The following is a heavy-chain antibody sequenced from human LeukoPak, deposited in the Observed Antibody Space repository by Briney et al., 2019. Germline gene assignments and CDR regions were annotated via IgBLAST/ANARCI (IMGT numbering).Heavy chain of an antibody. V-gene: IGHV1-18*01. J-gene: IGHJ4*02. CDR3: ARDKTYYDFWSGYYRFDY. D-gene: IGHD3-3*01. Sequence: GASVKVSCKASGYTFTSYGISWARQAPGQGLEWMGWISAYNGNTNYAQKLQGRVTMTTDTSTSTAYMELRSLRSDDTAVYYCARDKTYYDFWSGYYRFDYWGQGTLVTVSS. CDR2: ISAYNGNT. CDR1: GYTFTSYG.